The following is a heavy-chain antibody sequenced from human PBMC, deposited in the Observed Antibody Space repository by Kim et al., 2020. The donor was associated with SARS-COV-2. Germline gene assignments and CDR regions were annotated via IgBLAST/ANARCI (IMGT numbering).Heavy chain of an antibody. V-gene: IGHV1-69*06. CDR2: IIPIFGTA. Sequence: SVKVSCKASGGTFSSYAISWVRQAPGQGLEWMGGIIPIFGTANYAQKFQGRVTITADKSTSTAYMELSSRRSEDTAVYYCARDPGSSWDYNWFDPWGQGTLVTVSS. CDR3: ARDPGSSWDYNWFDP. J-gene: IGHJ5*02. CDR1: GGTFSSYA. D-gene: IGHD6-13*01.